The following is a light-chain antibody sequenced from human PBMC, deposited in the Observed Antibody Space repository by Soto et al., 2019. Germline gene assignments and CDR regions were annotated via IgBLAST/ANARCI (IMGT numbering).Light chain of an antibody. V-gene: IGLV2-14*01. CDR2: KVS. CDR3: SSYTTSSLVV. Sequence: QSVLTQAASVSGSPGQSITISCTGTSSDVGAYDYVTWYQQHPGKAPKVMIYKVSNRPSGVSNRFSGSKSGNTASLTISGLQAEDEADYYCSSYTTSSLVVFGGGTKLTVL. CDR1: SSDVGAYDY. J-gene: IGLJ2*01.